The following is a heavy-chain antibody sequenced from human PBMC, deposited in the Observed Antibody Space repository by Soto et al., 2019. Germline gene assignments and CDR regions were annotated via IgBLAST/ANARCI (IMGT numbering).Heavy chain of an antibody. CDR2: IYYSGST. V-gene: IGHV4-39*01. CDR3: SRQIPGPYYYYGMDV. Sequence: LETLSLTCTVSGGSISSSTHYWGWIRQPPGKGLEWIGTIYYSGSTYYNPSLKSRVTISVDTSKNQFSLKLSSVTAADTAVYYCSRQIPGPYYYYGMDVWGQGTTVNVSS. CDR1: GGSISSSTHY. J-gene: IGHJ6*02.